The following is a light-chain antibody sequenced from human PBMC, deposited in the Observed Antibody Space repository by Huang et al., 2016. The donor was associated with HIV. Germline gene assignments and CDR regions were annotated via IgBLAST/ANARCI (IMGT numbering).Light chain of an antibody. CDR1: QGISSY. CDR3: QQLDSYPPFT. CDR2: TTS. V-gene: IGKV1-9*01. J-gene: IGKJ3*01. Sequence: IQLTQSPSSLSASVGDRVTITCRASQGISSYLAWDQQKPGKAPELLIYTTSTLQRGVPSRFSGGGSGTDFTLTISSLQPEDFATYYCQQLDSYPPFTFGPGTKVDIK.